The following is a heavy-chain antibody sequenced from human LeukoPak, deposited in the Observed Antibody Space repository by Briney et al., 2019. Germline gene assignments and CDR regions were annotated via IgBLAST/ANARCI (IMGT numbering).Heavy chain of an antibody. Sequence: SETLSLTCTVSGGSISSSSYYWGWIRQPPGKGLEWIGSIYYSGSTYYNPSLKSRVTISVDTSKNQFSLKLSSVTAADTAVYYCARDLGIAAAGTEGYWGQGTLVTAPS. CDR3: ARDLGIAAAGTEGY. D-gene: IGHD6-13*01. CDR1: GGSISSSSYY. CDR2: IYYSGST. J-gene: IGHJ4*02. V-gene: IGHV4-39*07.